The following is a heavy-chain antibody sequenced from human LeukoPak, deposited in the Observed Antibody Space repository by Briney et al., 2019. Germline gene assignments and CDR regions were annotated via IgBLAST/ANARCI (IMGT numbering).Heavy chain of an antibody. Sequence: GGSLRLSCEDSGFTFRSYEMNWVRQAPGKGLEWIAYLSSSGSAFSYADSVKGRFTIARDNAKNSAYLEMNSLRADDTAVYYCARSARLMKGVVEVTALDDWGQGTLVTVSS. CDR2: LSSSGSAF. V-gene: IGHV3-48*03. D-gene: IGHD3-3*01. CDR3: ARSARLMKGVVEVTALDD. CDR1: GFTFRSYE. J-gene: IGHJ4*02.